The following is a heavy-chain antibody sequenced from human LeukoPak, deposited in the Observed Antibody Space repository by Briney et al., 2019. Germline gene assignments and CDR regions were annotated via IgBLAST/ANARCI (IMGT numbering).Heavy chain of an antibody. CDR3: ASSVVGGLGLDY. V-gene: IGHV3-30*02. CDR1: GFTFSGYD. Sequence: GGSLRLSCAASGFTFSGYDLHWVRQAPGKGLEWVAFIRYDGSNKYYADSVTGRFTISRDNSKNTLYLQMNSLRADDTAVYYCASSVVGGLGLDYWGQGTLVTVSS. CDR2: IRYDGSNK. J-gene: IGHJ4*02. D-gene: IGHD1-26*01.